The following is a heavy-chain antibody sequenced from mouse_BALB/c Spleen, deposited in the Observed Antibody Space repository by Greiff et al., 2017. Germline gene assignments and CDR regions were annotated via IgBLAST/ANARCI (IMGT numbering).Heavy chain of an antibody. Sequence: QVQLQQPGAELVKPGASVKLSCKASGYTFTSYWMHWVKQRPGQGLEWIGEINPSNGRTNYNEKFKSKATLTVDKSSSTAYMQLSSLTSEDSAVYYCAREGNSHDWGQGTLVTVSA. CDR1: GYTFTSYW. CDR3: AREGNSHD. CDR2: INPSNGRT. V-gene: IGHV1S81*02. J-gene: IGHJ3*01.